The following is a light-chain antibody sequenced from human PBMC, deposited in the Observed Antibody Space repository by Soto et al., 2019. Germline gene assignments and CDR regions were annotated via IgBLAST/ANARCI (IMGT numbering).Light chain of an antibody. CDR3: QHRRDWPLT. Sequence: EIVLTQSPATLSLSPGERATLSCRASQSVSSYLGWYQQKPGQAPRLLIYDASNRATGIPARFSGSGSGTDFTLVISSLEPEDFALYYCQHRRDWPLTFGGGTKVEI. CDR1: QSVSSY. V-gene: IGKV3-11*01. CDR2: DAS. J-gene: IGKJ4*01.